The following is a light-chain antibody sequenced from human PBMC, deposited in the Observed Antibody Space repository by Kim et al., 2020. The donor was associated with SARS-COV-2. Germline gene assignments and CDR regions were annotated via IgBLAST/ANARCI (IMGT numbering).Light chain of an antibody. CDR3: QNYAGWPPST. CDR1: QSVGTR. V-gene: IGKV3-15*01. CDR2: DAS. Sequence: VARGERVTLSCRADQSVGTRVAWYQQRRGQAPNLLIFDASTRAAGVPARFSGSGAGTDFTLTISSLQAEDYATYYCQNYAGWPPSTFGLGTKLEI. J-gene: IGKJ2*01.